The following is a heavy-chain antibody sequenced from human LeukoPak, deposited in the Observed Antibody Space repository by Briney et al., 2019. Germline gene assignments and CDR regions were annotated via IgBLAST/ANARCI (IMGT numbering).Heavy chain of an antibody. CDR1: GFTFSSYE. J-gene: IGHJ6*03. CDR2: ISSSGSTI. CDR3: AREGTLSNYHYMDV. D-gene: IGHD3-10*01. V-gene: IGHV3-48*03. Sequence: GGSLRLSCAASGFTFSSYEMNWVRQAPGKGLEWVSYISSSGSTIYYADSVKGRFTISRDNAKNSLYLQMNSLRTEDTAVYYCAREGTLSNYHYMDVWGKGTTVTVSS.